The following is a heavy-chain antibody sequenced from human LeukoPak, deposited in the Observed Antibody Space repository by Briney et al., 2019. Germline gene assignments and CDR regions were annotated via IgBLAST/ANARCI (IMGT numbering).Heavy chain of an antibody. V-gene: IGHV1-69*05. D-gene: IGHD2-2*01. CDR2: IIPIFGTA. Sequence: GASVKVSCKAFGGTFSSYAISWVRQAPGQGLEWMGGIIPIFGTANYAQKFQGRVTITTDESTSTAYMELSSLRSEDTAVYYCARVPEPYCSSTSCLFDYWGQGTLVTVSS. J-gene: IGHJ4*02. CDR1: GGTFSSYA. CDR3: ARVPEPYCSSTSCLFDY.